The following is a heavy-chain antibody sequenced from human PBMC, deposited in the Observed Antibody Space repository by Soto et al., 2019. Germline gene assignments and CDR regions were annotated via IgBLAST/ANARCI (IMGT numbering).Heavy chain of an antibody. V-gene: IGHV1-69*01. J-gene: IGHJ4*02. Sequence: QVLLGQDGAEVKKPGFSVKVSCKASGGTFSSPAISWVRQAPGQGLEWVGGIIPIFCTANYAQKFQGRVTITADESTSTAYMELSSLRSEDTAVYYCARLGDIAAAGSLSLVNDYWGQGTLVTVSS. CDR3: ARLGDIAAAGSLSLVNDY. CDR1: GGTFSSPA. CDR2: IIPIFCTA. D-gene: IGHD6-13*01.